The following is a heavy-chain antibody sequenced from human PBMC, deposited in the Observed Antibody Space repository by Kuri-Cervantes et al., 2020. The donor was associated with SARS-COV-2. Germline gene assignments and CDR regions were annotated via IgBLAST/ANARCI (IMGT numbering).Heavy chain of an antibody. J-gene: IGHJ3*02. CDR2: ISYDGSNK. V-gene: IGHV3-30*03. D-gene: IGHD6-19*01. CDR1: GFTFSSYG. CDR3: ARDLSGRAVAGAGAFDI. Sequence: GESLKISCAASGFTFSSYGMHWVRQAPGKGLEWVAVISYDGSNKYYADSVKGRFTISRDNSKNTLYLQMNSLRAEDTAVYYCARDLSGRAVAGAGAFDIWGQGTMVTVSS.